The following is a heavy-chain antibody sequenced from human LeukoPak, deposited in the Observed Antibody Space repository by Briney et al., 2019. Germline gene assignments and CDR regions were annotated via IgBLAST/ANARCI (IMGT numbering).Heavy chain of an antibody. J-gene: IGHJ4*02. CDR1: GFTFSSYW. D-gene: IGHD6-19*01. Sequence: GGSLRLSCAASGFTFSSYWMHWVRQAPGKGLVWVSRINSDGSSTSYADSVKGRFTISRDNAKNTLYLQMNSLRAEDTAVYYCARSGGYSSGWTIFDYWGQGTLVTVSS. V-gene: IGHV3-74*01. CDR2: INSDGSST. CDR3: ARSGGYSSGWTIFDY.